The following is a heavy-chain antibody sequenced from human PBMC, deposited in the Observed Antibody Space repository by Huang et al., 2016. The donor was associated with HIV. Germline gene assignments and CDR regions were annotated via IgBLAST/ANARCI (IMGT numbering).Heavy chain of an antibody. Sequence: VESGGRLVQPGGSIRLSCVGSTFRFGAYWMSWVRQPPGKGLEWGANIRQDESEKYYVDSVKGRFNISRDKAKKVVFLEMNNVRVEDTATYFCATKTAGMDIWGQGTTVTVS. CDR2: IRQDESEK. CDR1: TFRFGAYW. V-gene: IGHV3-7*03. J-gene: IGHJ6*02. CDR3: ATKTAGMDI. D-gene: IGHD1-7*01.